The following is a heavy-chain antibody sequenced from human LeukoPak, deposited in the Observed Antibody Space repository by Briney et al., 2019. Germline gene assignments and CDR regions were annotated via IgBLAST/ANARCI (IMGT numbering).Heavy chain of an antibody. CDR2: LFYSGST. Sequence: SETLSLTCTVSGYSVSSGYYWGWVRQPPGKGLEWIGYLFYSGSTNYNPSLKSRVTISVDTSKNQFSLKLSSVTAADTAVYYCARVSHCSGGSCYFDYWGQGTLVTVSS. CDR3: ARVSHCSGGSCYFDY. D-gene: IGHD2-15*01. J-gene: IGHJ4*02. V-gene: IGHV4-38-2*02. CDR1: GYSVSSGYY.